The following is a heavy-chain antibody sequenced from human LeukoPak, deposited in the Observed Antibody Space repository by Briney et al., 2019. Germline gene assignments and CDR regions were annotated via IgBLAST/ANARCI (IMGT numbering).Heavy chain of an antibody. Sequence: SETLSLTCTVSGGSISSYYWSWIRQPPGKGLEWIGYIYYSGCTNYNPSLKSRVTISVDTSKNQFSLKLSSVTAADTAVYYCARDSTPNTYCGGDCPGGAFDIWGQGTMVTVSS. J-gene: IGHJ3*02. CDR3: ARDSTPNTYCGGDCPGGAFDI. D-gene: IGHD2-21*02. CDR2: IYYSGCT. CDR1: GGSISSYY. V-gene: IGHV4-59*01.